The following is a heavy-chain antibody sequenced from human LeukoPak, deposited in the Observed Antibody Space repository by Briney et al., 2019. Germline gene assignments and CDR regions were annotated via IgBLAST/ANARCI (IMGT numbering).Heavy chain of an antibody. CDR1: GFTFSDYY. D-gene: IGHD2-2*01. J-gene: IGHJ4*02. CDR3: AGGVVVPAAVDY. CDR2: ISRSGSTI. Sequence: KPGGSLRLSCAASGFTFSDYYMSWIRQAPGKGLEWVSYISRSGSTIYYADSVKGRFTISRDNAKNSLYLQMNSLRGEDTSVYYCAGGVVVPAAVDYWGQGTLVTASS. V-gene: IGHV3-11*01.